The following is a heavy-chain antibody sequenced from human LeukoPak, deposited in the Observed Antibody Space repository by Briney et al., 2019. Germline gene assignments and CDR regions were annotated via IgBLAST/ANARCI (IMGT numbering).Heavy chain of an antibody. Sequence: GSSVKVSCKASGGTFSSYAISWVRQAPGQGLEWMGRIIPIFGIANYAQKFQGGVTITAGKSTSTAYMELSSLRSEDTAVYYCATRGYPGEHYGMDVWGQGTTVTVSS. CDR3: ATRGYPGEHYGMDV. V-gene: IGHV1-69*04. J-gene: IGHJ6*02. D-gene: IGHD7-27*01. CDR2: IIPIFGIA. CDR1: GGTFSSYA.